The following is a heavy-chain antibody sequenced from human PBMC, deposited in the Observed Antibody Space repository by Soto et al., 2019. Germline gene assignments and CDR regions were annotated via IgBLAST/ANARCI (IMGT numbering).Heavy chain of an antibody. D-gene: IGHD3-16*01. Sequence: QITLKESGPTLVKPTQTLTLTCTFSGFSFTTSGMGVGWIRQPPGKALEWLALIYWNDDKRYSPSLKSRLTITEDTSKSQVVLTMANMDPVDTATYYCAHRPTFWGAFDIRGQGTMVTVSS. J-gene: IGHJ3*02. CDR2: IYWNDDK. V-gene: IGHV2-5*01. CDR3: AHRPTFWGAFDI. CDR1: GFSFTTSGMG.